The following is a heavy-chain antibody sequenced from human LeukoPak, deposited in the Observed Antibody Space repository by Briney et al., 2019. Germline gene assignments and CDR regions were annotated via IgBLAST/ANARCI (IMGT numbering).Heavy chain of an antibody. D-gene: IGHD3-9*01. V-gene: IGHV3-23*01. CDR2: ISGSGGST. CDR1: GFTFSSYG. Sequence: GGTLRLSCAASGFTFSSYGMSWVRQAPGKGLEWVSAISGSGGSTYYADSVRGRFTISRDNSKNTLYLQMNSLRAEDTAVYYCAKARADILTSYYSYWGQGTQVTVSS. CDR3: AKARADILTSYYSY. J-gene: IGHJ4*02.